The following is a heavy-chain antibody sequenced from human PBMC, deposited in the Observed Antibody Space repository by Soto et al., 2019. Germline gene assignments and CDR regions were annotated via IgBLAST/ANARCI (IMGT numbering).Heavy chain of an antibody. V-gene: IGHV3-23*01. CDR2: ISGSGGST. CDR1: GFTFSSYA. Sequence: GGSLRLSCAASGFTFSSYAMSWVRQAPGKGLEWVSAISGSGGSTYYADSVKGRFTISRDNSTNTLYLQMNSLRAEDTAVYYCAILAGVGVVVPADIVPRFDLWGQGTPVTVSS. D-gene: IGHD2-2*01. CDR3: AILAGVGVVVPADIVPRFDL. J-gene: IGHJ1*01.